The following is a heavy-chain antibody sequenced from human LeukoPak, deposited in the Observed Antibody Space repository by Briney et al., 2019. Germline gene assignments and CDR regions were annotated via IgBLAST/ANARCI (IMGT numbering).Heavy chain of an antibody. V-gene: IGHV3-7*01. CDR1: GFSFNTYW. D-gene: IGHD5-12*01. CDR2: TKPDGSEK. Sequence: GGSLRLSCAASGFSFNTYWMSWVRQAPGKGLEWVANTKPDGSEKYYVDSVRGRFTISRDNAKSLLFLQMSNLRAEDTAIYYCATDGYNSARDSWGPGTQVTVSS. J-gene: IGHJ4*02. CDR3: ATDGYNSARDS.